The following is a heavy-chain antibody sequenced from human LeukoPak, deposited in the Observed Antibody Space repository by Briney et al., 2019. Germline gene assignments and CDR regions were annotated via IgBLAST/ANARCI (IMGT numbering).Heavy chain of an antibody. J-gene: IGHJ4*02. V-gene: IGHV1-69*05. CDR2: IIPIFGTA. CDR3: ARVTSSSSPFDY. Sequence: SVKVSCKASGGTFSSYAISWVRQAPGQGLEWMGGIIPIFGTANYAQKFQGRVTITTDESTSTAYMELSSLRSEDTAVYYCARVTSSSSPFDYWGQGTLVTVSP. D-gene: IGHD6-6*01. CDR1: GGTFSSYA.